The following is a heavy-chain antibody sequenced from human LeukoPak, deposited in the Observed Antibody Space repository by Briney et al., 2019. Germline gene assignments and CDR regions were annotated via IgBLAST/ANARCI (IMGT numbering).Heavy chain of an antibody. CDR2: FDPEDGET. J-gene: IGHJ4*02. D-gene: IGHD1-26*01. Sequence: VKVSCKVSGYTLTELSMHWVRQAPGKGLEWMGGFDPEDGETIYAQKFQGRVTMNEDTSTDTAYMELSSLRSEDTAVYYCATSPRWELQGLLDYWGQGTLVTVSP. CDR1: GYTLTELS. CDR3: ATSPRWELQGLLDY. V-gene: IGHV1-24*01.